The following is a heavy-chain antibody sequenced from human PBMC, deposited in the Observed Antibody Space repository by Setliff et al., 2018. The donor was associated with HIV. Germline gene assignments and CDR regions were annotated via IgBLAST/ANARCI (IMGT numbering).Heavy chain of an antibody. Sequence: SETLSLTCAVSGYSVSSGYYWGWIRQPPGKGLEWITSIYYSGSTYYAPSLKSRVTISVDTSKNQFSLKLTSVTAADTAVYFCARVVPREVAPGGFDIWGQGTMVTVSS. D-gene: IGHD5-12*01. CDR2: IYYSGST. V-gene: IGHV4-38-2*01. CDR3: ARVVPREVAPGGFDI. CDR1: GYSVSSGYY. J-gene: IGHJ3*02.